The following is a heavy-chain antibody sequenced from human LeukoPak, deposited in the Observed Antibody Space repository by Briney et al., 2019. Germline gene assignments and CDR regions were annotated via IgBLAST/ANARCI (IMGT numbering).Heavy chain of an antibody. CDR3: VTAAVAVDC. Sequence: NPGGSLRLSCTVSGFTVSSNSMSWVRQAPGKGLEWIGEIYHSGSTNYNPSLKSRVTISVDKSKNQFSLKLTSVTAADTAVYYCVTAAVAVDCWGRGTPVTVSS. J-gene: IGHJ4*02. V-gene: IGHV4-4*02. CDR2: IYHSGST. CDR1: GFTVSSNS. D-gene: IGHD6-19*01.